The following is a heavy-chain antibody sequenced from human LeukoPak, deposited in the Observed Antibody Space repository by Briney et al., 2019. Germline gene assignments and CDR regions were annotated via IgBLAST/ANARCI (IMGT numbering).Heavy chain of an antibody. V-gene: IGHV4-4*07. D-gene: IGHD3-10*01. CDR1: GGSISSYY. J-gene: IGHJ5*02. CDR3: ARDSLWFGGNNWFDP. Sequence: SETLSLTCTVSGGSISSYYWSWIRQPAGKGLEWIGRIYTSGSTNYNPSLKSRVTMSVDTSKNQFSLKLSSVTAADTAVYYCARDSLWFGGNNWFDPWGQGTLVTVSS. CDR2: IYTSGST.